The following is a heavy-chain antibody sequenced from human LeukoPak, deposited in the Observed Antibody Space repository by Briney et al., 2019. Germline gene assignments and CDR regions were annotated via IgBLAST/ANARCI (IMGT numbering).Heavy chain of an antibody. Sequence: AGGSLRLSCAASGFTFSSFSMNWVRQAPGRGLEWVSSIISSSGYIHYADSVKGRFTISRDNAKNSLYLQMNSLRAEDTAVYYCVRELAVAGLDYWGQGTLVTVSS. CDR1: GFTFSSFS. D-gene: IGHD6-19*01. J-gene: IGHJ4*02. V-gene: IGHV3-21*01. CDR2: IISSSGYI. CDR3: VRELAVAGLDY.